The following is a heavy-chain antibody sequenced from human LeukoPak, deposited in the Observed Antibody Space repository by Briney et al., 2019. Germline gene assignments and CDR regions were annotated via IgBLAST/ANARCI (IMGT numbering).Heavy chain of an antibody. CDR2: IYPGDSDT. D-gene: IGHD2-15*01. CDR1: GYSFTSYW. V-gene: IGHV5-51*01. J-gene: IGHJ6*02. CDR3: ARQSRYCSGGSCYYGMDV. Sequence: GESLKISCKGSGYSFTSYWIGWVRQMPGKGLEWMGIIYPGDSDTRYSPSFQGQVTISADKSISTAYLQWSSLKASDTAMYYCARQSRYCSGGSCYYGMDVWGQGTTVTVPS.